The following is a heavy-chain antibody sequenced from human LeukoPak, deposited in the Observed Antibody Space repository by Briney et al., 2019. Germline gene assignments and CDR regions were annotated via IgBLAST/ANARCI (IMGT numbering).Heavy chain of an antibody. Sequence: AGGSLRLSCAASGFTFSSYWMSWVRQAPGKGLEWVANMNQDGSERYYVDSVRGRFTISRDSAKNSLYLQMSSLRVEDTAVYYCARGGSIGGQGTLVTVSS. CDR3: ARGGSI. CDR1: GFTFSSYW. CDR2: MNQDGSER. J-gene: IGHJ4*02. D-gene: IGHD1-26*01. V-gene: IGHV3-7*01.